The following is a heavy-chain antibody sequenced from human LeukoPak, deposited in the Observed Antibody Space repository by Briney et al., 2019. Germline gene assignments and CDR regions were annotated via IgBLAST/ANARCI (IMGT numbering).Heavy chain of an antibody. V-gene: IGHV4-59*01. J-gene: IGHJ4*02. CDR1: GGSISRYY. CDR2: IYYSGST. CDR3: ASTHCGSGNYYNRDSYYFDS. D-gene: IGHD3-10*01. Sequence: PSETLSLTCTVSGGSISRYYWNWIRQPPGKGLEWIGYIYYSGSTSYNPSLKSRVTISVDTSKNQFSLKLSSVTAADTAVYYCASTHCGSGNYYNRDSYYFDSWGQGTLVTVSS.